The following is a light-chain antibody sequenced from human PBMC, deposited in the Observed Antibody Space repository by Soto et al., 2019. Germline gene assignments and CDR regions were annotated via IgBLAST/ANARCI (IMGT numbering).Light chain of an antibody. J-gene: IGKJ4*01. CDR1: QAISRS. CDR2: GAS. V-gene: IGKV1-9*01. CDR3: QQLNSYPLT. Sequence: DIQLTQSPSFLSASVGDKVTITCRASQAISRSLAWYQQNPGKAPKLLIYGASTLQSGVPSRFSGSGSGTEFTLTIGSLRPEDFATYYCQQLNSYPLTFGGGAKVEMK.